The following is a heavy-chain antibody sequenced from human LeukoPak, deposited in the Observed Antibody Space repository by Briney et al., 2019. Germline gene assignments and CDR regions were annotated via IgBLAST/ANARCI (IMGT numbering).Heavy chain of an antibody. CDR2: ISAYNGNT. J-gene: IGHJ4*02. CDR3: AAILHSSGYSY. D-gene: IGHD3-22*01. Sequence: ASVKVSFKASGYTFTSYGISWVGQAPGQGGEWMGWISAYNGNTNYAQKLQGRVTITTDTSTSTPYMELRSLRSDDTAVYYCAAILHSSGYSYWGQGTLVTVSS. V-gene: IGHV1-18*01. CDR1: GYTFTSYG.